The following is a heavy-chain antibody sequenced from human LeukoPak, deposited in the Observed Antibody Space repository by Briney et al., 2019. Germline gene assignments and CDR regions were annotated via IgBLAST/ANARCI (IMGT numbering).Heavy chain of an antibody. D-gene: IGHD2-2*01. CDR3: AKDGPIVVVPAATLTFDY. V-gene: IGHV3-30*02. CDR2: IRYDGSNK. CDR1: GFTFSSYG. J-gene: IGHJ4*02. Sequence: GGSLRLSCAASGFTFSSYGMHWVRQAPGKGLEWVAFIRYDGSNKYYADSVKGRFTISRGNSKNTLYLQMNSLRAEDTAVYYCAKDGPIVVVPAATLTFDYWGQGTLVTVSS.